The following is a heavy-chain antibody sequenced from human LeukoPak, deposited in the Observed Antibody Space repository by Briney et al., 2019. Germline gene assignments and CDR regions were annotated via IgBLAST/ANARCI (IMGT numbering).Heavy chain of an antibody. D-gene: IGHD3-22*01. J-gene: IGHJ4*02. CDR3: AARGPPPYYYDSSGWYFDY. CDR1: GYSFTSYW. Sequence: GESLKISCKGSGYSFTSYWIGWVRQMPGKGLEWMGIIYPGDSDTRYSPSFQGQVTISADKSISTAYLQWSSLKASDTAMYYCAARGPPPYYYDSSGWYFDYWGQGTLVTVS. CDR2: IYPGDSDT. V-gene: IGHV5-51*01.